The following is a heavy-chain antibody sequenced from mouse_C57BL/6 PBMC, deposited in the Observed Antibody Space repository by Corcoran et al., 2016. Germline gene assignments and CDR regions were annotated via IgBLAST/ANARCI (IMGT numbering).Heavy chain of an antibody. Sequence: QIQLVQSGPELKKPGETVKISCKASGYTFTTYGMSWVKQGPGKGLKWMGWINTYSGVPTYADDFKGRFAFSLETSASTAYLQINNLKNEDTATYFCARQELRLPFAYWGQGTLVTVSA. J-gene: IGHJ3*01. V-gene: IGHV9-3*01. CDR3: ARQELRLPFAY. D-gene: IGHD3-2*02. CDR2: INTYSGVP. CDR1: GYTFTTYG.